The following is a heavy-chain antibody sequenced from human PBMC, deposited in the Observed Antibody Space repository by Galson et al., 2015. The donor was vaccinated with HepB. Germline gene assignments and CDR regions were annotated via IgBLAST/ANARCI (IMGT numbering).Heavy chain of an antibody. CDR2: INPNSGGT. V-gene: IGHV1-2*04. D-gene: IGHD1-7*01. Sequence: SVKVSCKASGYTFTGYYMHWVRQAPGQGLEWMGWINPNSGGTNYAQKFQGWVTMTRDTSISTAYMELRSLRSDDTAVYYCARVGARYNWNYGGMDVWGQGTTVTVSS. CDR1: GYTFTGYY. J-gene: IGHJ6*02. CDR3: ARVGARYNWNYGGMDV.